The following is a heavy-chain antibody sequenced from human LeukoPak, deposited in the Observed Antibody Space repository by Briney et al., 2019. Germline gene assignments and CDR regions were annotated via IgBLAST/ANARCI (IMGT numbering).Heavy chain of an antibody. CDR1: GGSISSYY. J-gene: IGHJ4*02. Sequence: SETLSLTCTVSGGSISSYYWSWIRQPPGKGLEWIGYIYYSGSTNYNPSLKSRVTISVDTSKNQFSLKLSSVTAADTAVYYCARGRYYYDSSGYYFGSPFDYWGQGTLVTVPS. V-gene: IGHV4-59*01. CDR3: ARGRYYYDSSGYYFGSPFDY. CDR2: IYYSGST. D-gene: IGHD3-22*01.